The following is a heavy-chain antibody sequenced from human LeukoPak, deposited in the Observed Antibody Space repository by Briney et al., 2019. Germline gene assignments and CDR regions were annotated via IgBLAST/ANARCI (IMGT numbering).Heavy chain of an antibody. V-gene: IGHV3-74*01. Sequence: GRSLRLSCAASVFTFSRYWMHWVRHAPGKGLVWVSRINSDGSTTSYTDSVMGRFTISRDNAKNTLYMQMNSLRAEDTAVYYGARVIYSGWEGELSDWGQGALVTVSS. D-gene: IGHD6-19*01. CDR3: ARVIYSGWEGELSD. J-gene: IGHJ4*02. CDR2: INSDGSTT. CDR1: VFTFSRYW.